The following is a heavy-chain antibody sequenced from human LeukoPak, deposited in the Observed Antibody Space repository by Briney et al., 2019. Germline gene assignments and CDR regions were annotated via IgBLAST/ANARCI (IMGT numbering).Heavy chain of an antibody. CDR1: GGTFSSYA. D-gene: IGHD3-10*01. CDR2: IIPIFGTA. V-gene: IGHV1-69*13. J-gene: IGHJ4*02. CDR3: ARGYYGSGSYYPVDY. Sequence: ASVKVSCEASGGTFSSYAISWVRQAPGQGLEWMGGIIPIFGTANYAQKFQGRVTITADESTSTAYMELSSLRSEDTAVYYCARGYYGSGSYYPVDYWGQGTLVTVSS.